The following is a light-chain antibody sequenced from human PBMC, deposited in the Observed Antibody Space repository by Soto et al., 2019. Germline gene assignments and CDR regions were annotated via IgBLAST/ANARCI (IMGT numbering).Light chain of an antibody. CDR2: GVS. J-gene: IGLJ2*01. CDR1: SSDVGGYNY. CDR3: SSYTGSSSHVV. Sequence: QSALTQPASVSGSPGQSITISCTGTSSDVGGYNYVSWYQQYPGKAPKLIIYGVSNRPSGVSNRFSGSKSGNTASLTISGLQAEDEGDYFCSSYTGSSSHVVFGGGTKLTVL. V-gene: IGLV2-14*01.